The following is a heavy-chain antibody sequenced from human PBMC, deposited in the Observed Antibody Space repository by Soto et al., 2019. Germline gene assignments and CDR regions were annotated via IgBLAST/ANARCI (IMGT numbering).Heavy chain of an antibody. D-gene: IGHD1-20*01. CDR1: GFTFDDYT. V-gene: IGHV3-43*01. CDR2: ISWDGGST. J-gene: IGHJ6*02. Sequence: HPGGSLRLSCAASGFTFDDYTMHWVRQAPGKGLEWVSLISWDGGSTYYADSVKGRFTISRDNSKNSLYLQMNSLRTEDTALYYCAKDLNGNPHNGNDECCGMDVWGQGTTVTVSS. CDR3: AKDLNGNPHNGNDECCGMDV.